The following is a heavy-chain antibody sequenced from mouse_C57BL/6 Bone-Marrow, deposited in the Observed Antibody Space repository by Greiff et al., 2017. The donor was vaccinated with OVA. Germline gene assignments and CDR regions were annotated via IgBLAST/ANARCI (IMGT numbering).Heavy chain of an antibody. D-gene: IGHD2-5*01. CDR3: ARSNYVAWFAY. CDR1: GYTFTSYW. J-gene: IGHJ3*01. CDR2: IDPSDSET. Sequence: QVQLKQSGAELARPGASVKLSCKASGYTFTSYWMHWVKQRPIQGLEWIGNIDPSDSETHYNQKFKDKATLTVDKSSSTAYMQLSSLTSEDSAVYYCARSNYVAWFAYWGQGTLVTVSA. V-gene: IGHV1-52*01.